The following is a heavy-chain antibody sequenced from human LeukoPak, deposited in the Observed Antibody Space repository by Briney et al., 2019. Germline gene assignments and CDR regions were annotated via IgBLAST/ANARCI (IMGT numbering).Heavy chain of an antibody. CDR2: INPNSGGT. V-gene: IGHV1-2*02. J-gene: IGHJ4*02. Sequence: ASVKVSCKASGYTFTGYYMHWVRQAPGQGLEWMGWINPNSGGTNYAQKFQGRVTMTRDTSISTAYMELSRLRSDDTAVYYCAREGRSIAAAGTEFYRYWGQGTLVTVSS. CDR1: GYTFTGYY. CDR3: AREGRSIAAAGTEFYRY. D-gene: IGHD6-13*01.